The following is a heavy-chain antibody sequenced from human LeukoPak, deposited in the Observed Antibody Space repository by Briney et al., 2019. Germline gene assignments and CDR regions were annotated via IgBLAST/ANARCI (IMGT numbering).Heavy chain of an antibody. V-gene: IGHV3-23*01. CDR3: AKVFTGTSPPYY. CDR1: GFSFSRYG. J-gene: IGHJ4*02. Sequence: GRPLRLSCAASGFSFSRYGMHWVRQAPGKGLEWVSAISGSGGSTYYADSVKGRFTISRDNSKNTLYLQMNSLRAEDTAVYYCAKVFTGTSPPYYWGQGTLVTVSS. D-gene: IGHD2-8*02. CDR2: ISGSGGST.